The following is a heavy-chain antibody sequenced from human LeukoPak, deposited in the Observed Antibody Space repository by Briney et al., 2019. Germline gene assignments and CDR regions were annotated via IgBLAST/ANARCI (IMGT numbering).Heavy chain of an antibody. CDR3: ARSVAVAGPENAYDI. J-gene: IGHJ3*02. Sequence: SETLSLTCTVSGGSISSYYWSWIRQPAGKGLEWIGRIYTSGSTNYNPSLKSRVTMSVDTSKNQFSLKLSSVTAADTAVYYCARSVAVAGPENAYDIWGQGTMVTVSS. CDR2: IYTSGST. V-gene: IGHV4-4*07. D-gene: IGHD6-19*01. CDR1: GGSISSYY.